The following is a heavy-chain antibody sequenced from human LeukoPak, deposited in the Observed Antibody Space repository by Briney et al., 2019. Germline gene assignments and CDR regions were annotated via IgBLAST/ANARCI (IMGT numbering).Heavy chain of an antibody. CDR2: IIPIFGTA. CDR3: ARVNRLDPDY. V-gene: IGHV1-69*05. J-gene: IGHJ4*02. Sequence: GASVKVSCRASGGTFSSYAISWVRQAPGQGLEWMGGIIPIFGTANYAQKFQGRVTITTDESTSTAYMELSSLRSEDTAVYYCARVNRLDPDYWGQGTLVTVSS. CDR1: GGTFSSYA. D-gene: IGHD1-1*01.